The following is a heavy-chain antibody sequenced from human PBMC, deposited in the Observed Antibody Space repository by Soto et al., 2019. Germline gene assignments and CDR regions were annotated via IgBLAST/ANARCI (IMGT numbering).Heavy chain of an antibody. CDR2: INLDGSKK. V-gene: IGHV3-7*01. J-gene: IGHJ4*02. CDR1: GFTFTMNW. Sequence: EVLLVESGGGLVQPGGSLRLSCAASGFTFTMNWMSWVRQAPGKGLEWVANINLDGSKKNYADAVKGRFTISRDNAYNSLYLQMNSLGAEDTALYYCARDSSIPFGGHDYWGQGILVTVSS. D-gene: IGHD3-16*01. CDR3: ARDSSIPFGGHDY.